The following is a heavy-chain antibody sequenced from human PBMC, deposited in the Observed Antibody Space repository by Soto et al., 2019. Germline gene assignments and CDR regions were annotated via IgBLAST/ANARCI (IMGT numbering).Heavy chain of an antibody. CDR1: GYTFTSYD. CDR3: AREPVDIVATANYYYMDV. V-gene: IGHV1-46*03. Sequence: ASVKVSCKASGYTFTSYDMHWVRQAPGQGLEWMGIINPSGGSTSYAQKFQGRVTMTRDTSTSTVYMELSSLRSEDTAVYYCAREPVDIVATANYYYMDVWGKGTTVTVSS. J-gene: IGHJ6*03. D-gene: IGHD5-12*01. CDR2: INPSGGST.